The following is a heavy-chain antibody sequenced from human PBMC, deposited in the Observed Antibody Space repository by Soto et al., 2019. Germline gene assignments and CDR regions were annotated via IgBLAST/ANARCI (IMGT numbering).Heavy chain of an antibody. Sequence: EVELVESGGGLVQPGGSLRLSCAASGFTLTNYWMHWVRQAPGKGLQWVARVDGEGRGTSYADSVKGRFTISRDKAENTLSLQMNRLRADDTAVYYCGSVFENWGWGTLVTVSS. CDR1: GFTLTNYW. CDR3: GSVFEN. V-gene: IGHV3-74*01. J-gene: IGHJ4*02. D-gene: IGHD1-26*01. CDR2: VDGEGRGT.